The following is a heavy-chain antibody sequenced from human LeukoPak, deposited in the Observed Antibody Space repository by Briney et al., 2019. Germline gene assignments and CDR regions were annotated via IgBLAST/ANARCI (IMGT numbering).Heavy chain of an antibody. V-gene: IGHV3-48*03. CDR2: ISSSGSTI. J-gene: IGHJ4*02. D-gene: IGHD6-13*01. CDR1: GFTFSSYE. CDR3: AREASYSSSWATFDN. Sequence: PGGSLRLSCAASGFTFSSYEMNWVRKAPGKGLEWVSYISSSGSTIYYADSVKGRFTISRDNAKNSLFLQMNSLTVEDTAVYYCAREASYSSSWATFDNWGQGTLVTV.